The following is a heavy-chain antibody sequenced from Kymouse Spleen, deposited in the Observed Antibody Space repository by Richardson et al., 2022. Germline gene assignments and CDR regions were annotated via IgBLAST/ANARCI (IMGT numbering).Heavy chain of an antibody. CDR2: INHSGST. V-gene: IGHV4-34*01. CDR3: ARGTEEWELLWFDP. D-gene: IGHD1-26*01. CDR1: GGSFSGYY. Sequence: QVQLQQWGAGLLKPSETLSLTCAVYGGSFSGYYWSWIRQPPGKGLEWIGEINHSGSTNYNPSLKSRVTISVDTSKNQFSLKLSSVTAADTAVYYCARGTEEWELLWFDPWGQGTLVTVSS. J-gene: IGHJ5*02.